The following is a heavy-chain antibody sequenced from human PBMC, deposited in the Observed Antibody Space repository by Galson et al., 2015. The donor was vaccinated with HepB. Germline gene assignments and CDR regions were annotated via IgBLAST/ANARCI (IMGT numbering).Heavy chain of an antibody. Sequence: SLRLSCAASGFTFDNYAMHWVRQTPGKGLEWVAVVSNDGTNKDYTDSVRGRFIISRDNSKNTVYLQMNSLRPEDTAVYYCARDGVLYYDILTGYYNGNFDFWGQGTLVTVSS. V-gene: IGHV3-30*04. CDR3: ARDGVLYYDILTGYYNGNFDF. CDR1: GFTFDNYA. J-gene: IGHJ4*02. D-gene: IGHD3-9*01. CDR2: VSNDGTNK.